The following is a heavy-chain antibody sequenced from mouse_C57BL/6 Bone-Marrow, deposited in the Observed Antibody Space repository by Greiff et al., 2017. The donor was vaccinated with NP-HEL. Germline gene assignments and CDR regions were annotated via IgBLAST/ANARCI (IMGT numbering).Heavy chain of an antibody. CDR1: GYTFTNYW. Sequence: QVQLQQSGAELVRPGTSVKMSCKASGYTFTNYWIGWAKQRPGHGLEWIGDIYPGGGYTNYNEKFKGKATLTADKSSSTAYMQFSSLTSEDSAIYYCARKDYYGSSYAYYFDYWGQGTTLTVSS. D-gene: IGHD1-1*01. CDR3: ARKDYYGSSYAYYFDY. CDR2: IYPGGGYT. V-gene: IGHV1-63*01. J-gene: IGHJ2*01.